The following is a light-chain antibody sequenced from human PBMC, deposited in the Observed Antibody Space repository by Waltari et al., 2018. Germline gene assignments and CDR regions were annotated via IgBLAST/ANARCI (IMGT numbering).Light chain of an antibody. V-gene: IGKV3-20*01. CDR1: QSVSSY. J-gene: IGKJ2*03. CDR3: QQYSSSPYS. Sequence: VILTQSPATLSLSTGERATLSCRASQSVSSYLAWYQQKPGQAPRLLIYGASSRSTGIPDRFSGSGSGTEFTLTISSLEPEDFAVYYCQQYSSSPYSFCQGTKVEIK. CDR2: GAS.